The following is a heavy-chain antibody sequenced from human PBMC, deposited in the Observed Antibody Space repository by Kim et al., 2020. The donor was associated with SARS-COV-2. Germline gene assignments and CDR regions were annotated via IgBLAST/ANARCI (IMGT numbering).Heavy chain of an antibody. D-gene: IGHD5-18*01. Sequence: YADSVKGPFTISRDNAKNSLYLQMNSLRAEDTALYYCAKGGYSYGPLFDYWGQGTLVTVSS. J-gene: IGHJ4*02. CDR3: AKGGYSYGPLFDY. V-gene: IGHV3-9*01.